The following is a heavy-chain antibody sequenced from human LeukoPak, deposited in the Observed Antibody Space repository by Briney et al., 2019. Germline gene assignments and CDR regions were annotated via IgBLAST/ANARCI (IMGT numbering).Heavy chain of an antibody. J-gene: IGHJ1*01. Sequence: SETLSLTCTVSGGSISSSSYYWGWIRQPPGKGLEWIGSIYYSGSTYYNPSLKSRVTISVDTSKNQFSLKLSSVTAADTAVYYCARQTDEYFQHWGQGTLVTVSS. V-gene: IGHV4-39*01. CDR1: GGSISSSSYY. D-gene: IGHD2-21*02. CDR2: IYYSGST. CDR3: ARQTDEYFQH.